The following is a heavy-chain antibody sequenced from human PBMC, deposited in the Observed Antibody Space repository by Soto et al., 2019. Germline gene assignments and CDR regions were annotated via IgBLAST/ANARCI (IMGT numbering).Heavy chain of an antibody. CDR3: VRDRALDSSGHWFDS. CDR1: GRPVSSGGYY. J-gene: IGHJ5*01. CDR2: IYHIGSP. Sequence: QVQLQESGPGLVKPSQTLSLTCTVSGRPVSSGGYYWTWIRQFPGKGLEWIGYIYHIGSPSYNPSLQSRLSMSLDASKTPFSLNLTYVTAEEKAIYSCVRDRALDSSGHWFDSWGQGTLVTVSS. V-gene: IGHV4-31*03. D-gene: IGHD6-19*01.